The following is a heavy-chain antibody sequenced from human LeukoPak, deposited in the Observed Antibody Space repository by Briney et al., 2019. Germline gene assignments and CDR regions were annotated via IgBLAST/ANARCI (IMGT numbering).Heavy chain of an antibody. V-gene: IGHV4-31*03. D-gene: IGHD3-3*01. CDR1: GGSISSGGYY. CDR3: AREAFGTSYNWFDP. J-gene: IGHJ5*02. Sequence: SETLSLTCTVSGGSISSGGYYWSWIRQHPGKGLEWIGYIYYSGSTYYNPSLKSRVTISVDMSKNQFSLKLSSVTAADTAVYYCAREAFGTSYNWFDPWGQGTLVTVSS. CDR2: IYYSGST.